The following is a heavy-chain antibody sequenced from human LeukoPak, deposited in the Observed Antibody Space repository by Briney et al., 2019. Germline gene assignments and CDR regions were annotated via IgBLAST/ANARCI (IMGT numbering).Heavy chain of an antibody. CDR3: ARGAGPKAFDV. CDR2: INPNNGGT. J-gene: IGHJ3*01. CDR1: GYTFTGNH. V-gene: IGHV1-2*02. Sequence: EASVKVSCNASGYTFTGNHLHWVRQAPGQGLEWMGWINPNNGGTSFAQNFQSRVTLTRDTSISTAYMELSTLRSDDTAVYYCARGAGPKAFDVWGEGTMVTVST.